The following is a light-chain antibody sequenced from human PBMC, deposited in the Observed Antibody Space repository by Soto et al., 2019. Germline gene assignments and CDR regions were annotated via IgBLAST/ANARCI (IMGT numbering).Light chain of an antibody. V-gene: IGLV6-57*04. Sequence: FMLTQPHSVSESPGKTVTISCTRSGGGIATNYVQWYQQRPGSAPTPVIFQDNDRPSGVPDRFSGSIDSSSNSASLTISGLRTEDEADYYCHSYDSSAHWVFGGGTQLTVL. CDR3: HSYDSSAHWV. CDR2: QDN. J-gene: IGLJ3*02. CDR1: GGGIATNY.